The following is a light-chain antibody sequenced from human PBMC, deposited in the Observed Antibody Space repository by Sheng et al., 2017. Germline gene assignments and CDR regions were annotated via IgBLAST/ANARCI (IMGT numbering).Light chain of an antibody. CDR2: DAS. CDR1: QSVRSRN. V-gene: IGKV3-20*01. J-gene: IGKJ1*01. CDR3: QQYGTSPWT. Sequence: EIVLTQSPGTLSLSPGERATLSCRASQSVRSRNLAWYQHKSGQAPRLLIYDASSRATGVPDRFSGSGSGTDFSLTINTVESEDFAVYFCQQYGTSPWTFGRGTTVEV.